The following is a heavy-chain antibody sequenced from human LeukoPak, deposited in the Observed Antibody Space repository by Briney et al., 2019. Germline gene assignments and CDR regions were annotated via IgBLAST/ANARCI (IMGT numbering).Heavy chain of an antibody. D-gene: IGHD6-13*01. J-gene: IGHJ4*02. V-gene: IGHV3-30*02. Sequence: PGGSLRLSCAASGFTFSSYGMHWVRQAPGKGLEWVAFIRYDGSNKYYADSVKGRFTISRDNAKNSLYLQMNSLRAEDTAVYYCARDKIGRSSSWYVYWGQGTLVTVSS. CDR2: IRYDGSNK. CDR1: GFTFSSYG. CDR3: ARDKIGRSSSWYVY.